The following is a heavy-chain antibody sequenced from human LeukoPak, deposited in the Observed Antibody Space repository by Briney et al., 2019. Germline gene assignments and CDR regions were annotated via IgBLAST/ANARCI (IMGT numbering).Heavy chain of an antibody. CDR3: AKVRTYDSSGYYGPFDY. CDR1: GFTFSDYY. D-gene: IGHD3-22*01. J-gene: IGHJ4*02. CDR2: ISSSGSTI. V-gene: IGHV3-11*01. Sequence: GGSLRLSCAASGFTFSDYYLSWIRQAPGKGLEWVSYISSSGSTIYYADSVKGRFTISRDNAKNSLYLQMNSLRAEDTALYYCAKVRTYDSSGYYGPFDYWGQGTLVTVSS.